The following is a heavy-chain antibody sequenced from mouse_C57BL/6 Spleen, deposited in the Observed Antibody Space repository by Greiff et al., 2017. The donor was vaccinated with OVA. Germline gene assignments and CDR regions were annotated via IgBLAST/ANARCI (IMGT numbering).Heavy chain of an antibody. CDR1: GFTITNSY. J-gene: IGHJ3*01. D-gene: IGHD1-3*01. CDR2: IYPANGNT. Sequence: VQLQQSVAELVRPGASVKLSCTASGFTITNSYMHWVKQRPEQGLEWIGRIYPANGNTKYAPKFQGQATITADTSSNTAYLQLSSLTSEDTAIDYCARGSSGQFAYWGQGTLVTVSA. CDR3: ARGSSGQFAY. V-gene: IGHV14-3*01.